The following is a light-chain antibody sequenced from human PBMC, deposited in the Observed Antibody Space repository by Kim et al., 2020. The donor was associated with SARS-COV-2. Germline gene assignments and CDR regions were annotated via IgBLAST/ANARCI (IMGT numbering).Light chain of an antibody. V-gene: IGLV2-14*03. CDR2: DVS. CDR1: NSGVGGSTY. CDR3: SAYSANSAS. J-gene: IGLJ1*01. Sequence: KWITLSCTGTNSGVGGSTYVSWYQQHPGKAPTVIMYDVSKRPSEVSYRFSGSKSGNTASLTISGLQAEDEADYYCSAYSANSASFGTGTKVTVL.